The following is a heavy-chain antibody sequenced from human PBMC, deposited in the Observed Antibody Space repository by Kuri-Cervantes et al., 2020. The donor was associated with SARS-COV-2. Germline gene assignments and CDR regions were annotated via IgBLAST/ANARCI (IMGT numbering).Heavy chain of an antibody. Sequence: GESLKISCTTSGFTFGDYAMSWVRQAPGKGLEWVSYISSSVNTIYYADSVKGRFTISRDNAKNSLYLQMNSLRAEDTAVYYCARDRASYDSSGYYYYYYGMDVWGQGTTVTVSS. V-gene: IGHV3-11*04. CDR2: ISSSVNTI. J-gene: IGHJ6*02. CDR1: GFTFGDYA. D-gene: IGHD3-22*01. CDR3: ARDRASYDSSGYYYYYYGMDV.